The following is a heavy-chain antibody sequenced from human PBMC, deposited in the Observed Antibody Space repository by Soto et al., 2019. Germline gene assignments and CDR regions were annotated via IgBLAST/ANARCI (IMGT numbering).Heavy chain of an antibody. D-gene: IGHD6-19*01. CDR2: FYYSGST. CDR3: ARHYSNGWYSQH. V-gene: IGHV4-39*01. CDR1: GGSISSSNYF. J-gene: IGHJ1*01. Sequence: SETLSLTCTVSGGSISSSNYFWGWIRQPPGKGLEWIGSFYYSGSTYYNPSLESRVTISVDTSKSQFSLKLRSVTAADTAVYYCARHYSNGWYSQHWGQGTLVTVSS.